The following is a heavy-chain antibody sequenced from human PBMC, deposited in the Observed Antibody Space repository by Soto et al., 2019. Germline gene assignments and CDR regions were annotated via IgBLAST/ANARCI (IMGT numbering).Heavy chain of an antibody. J-gene: IGHJ6*02. Sequence: PXETLSLTCTISGCSINNYYWSWIRQPAGKGLEWIGRIFPSGNTNYNPSLKSRVIMSVDTSKNQFSLNLNSVTAADTAVYYCARGSLTMDVWGQGNTVTVSS. V-gene: IGHV4-4*07. D-gene: IGHD3-10*01. CDR2: IFPSGNT. CDR3: ARGSLTMDV. CDR1: GCSINNYY.